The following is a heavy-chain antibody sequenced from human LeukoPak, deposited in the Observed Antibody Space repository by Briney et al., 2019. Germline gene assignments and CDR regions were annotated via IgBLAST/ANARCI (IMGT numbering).Heavy chain of an antibody. CDR1: GFTFSSYG. CDR2: ISYDGSNK. D-gene: IGHD3-9*01. Sequence: PGGSLRLSCAAAGFTFSSYGMHWVRQAPGKGLEWVAVISYDGSNKYYADSVKGRFTISRDNSKNTLYLQMNSLRAEDTAVYYCAKSVAITIFSPDAFDIWGQGTMVTVSS. J-gene: IGHJ3*02. V-gene: IGHV3-30*18. CDR3: AKSVAITIFSPDAFDI.